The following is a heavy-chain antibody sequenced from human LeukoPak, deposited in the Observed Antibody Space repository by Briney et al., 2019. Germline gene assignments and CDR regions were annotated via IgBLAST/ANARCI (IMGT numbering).Heavy chain of an antibody. CDR2: ISSSSNYI. Sequence: GGSLRLSCAASGFTFSSYWMHWVRQAPGKGLVWVSSISSSSNYIDYADSVKGRFTISRDDAKNSLYLQMNSLRAEDTAVYYCARDDYGGLDYWGQGTPVTVSS. J-gene: IGHJ4*02. V-gene: IGHV3-21*01. CDR1: GFTFSSYW. D-gene: IGHD4/OR15-4a*01. CDR3: ARDDYGGLDY.